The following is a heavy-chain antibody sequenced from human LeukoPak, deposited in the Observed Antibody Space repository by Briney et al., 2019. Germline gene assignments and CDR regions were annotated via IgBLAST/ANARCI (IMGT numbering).Heavy chain of an antibody. Sequence: ASVKDSCKASGYTFTSYDINWVRQATGRGLEWMGWMNSNSGNTGYAQKFQGRVTMTRNTSISTAYMELSSLRSEDAAVYYCARGYYYYGSSGYYYVFDYWGQGTLVTVSS. CDR2: MNSNSGNT. CDR3: ARGYYYYGSSGYYYVFDY. J-gene: IGHJ4*02. CDR1: GYTFTSYD. D-gene: IGHD3-22*01. V-gene: IGHV1-8*01.